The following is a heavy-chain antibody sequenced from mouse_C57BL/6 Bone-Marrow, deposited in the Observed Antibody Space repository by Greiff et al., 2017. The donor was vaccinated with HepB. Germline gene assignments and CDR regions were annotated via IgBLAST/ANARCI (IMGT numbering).Heavy chain of an antibody. J-gene: IGHJ2*01. CDR3: ARVLWLEGFDY. CDR1: GYTFTSYG. D-gene: IGHD2-2*01. Sequence: LVESGAELARPGASVKLSCKASGYTFTSYGISWVKQRTGQGLEWIGEIYPRSGNTYYNEKFKGKATLTADKSSSTAYMELRSLTSEDSAVYFCARVLWLEGFDYWGQGTTLTVSS. V-gene: IGHV1-81*01. CDR2: IYPRSGNT.